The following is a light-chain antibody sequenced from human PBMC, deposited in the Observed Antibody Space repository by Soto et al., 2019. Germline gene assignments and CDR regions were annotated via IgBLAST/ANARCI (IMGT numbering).Light chain of an antibody. CDR2: KAS. V-gene: IGKV1-5*03. CDR1: QSISSW. Sequence: DIQMTQSPCTLSASVGGGVTSTCRASQSISSWLAWYQQKPGKAPKLLIYKASSLESGVPSRFSGSGSGTEFTLTISSLQPDDFATYYCQQYNSYSWTFGQGTKVDIK. CDR3: QQYNSYSWT. J-gene: IGKJ1*01.